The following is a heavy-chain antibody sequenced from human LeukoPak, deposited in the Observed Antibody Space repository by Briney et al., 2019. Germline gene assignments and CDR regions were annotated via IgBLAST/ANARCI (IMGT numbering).Heavy chain of an antibody. CDR1: GGTFSSYA. Sequence: SVKVSCKASGGTFSSYAISWVRQAPGQGLEWMGGIIPIFGTANYAQKFQGRVTITTDESTSTAYMELSSLRSEDTAVYYCATGVISPISSSWFQNYWGQGTLVTVSS. CDR2: IIPIFGTA. CDR3: ATGVISPISSSWFQNY. J-gene: IGHJ4*02. V-gene: IGHV1-69*05. D-gene: IGHD6-13*01.